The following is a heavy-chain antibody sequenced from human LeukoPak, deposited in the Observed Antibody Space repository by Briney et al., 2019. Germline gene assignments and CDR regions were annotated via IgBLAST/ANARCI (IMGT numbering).Heavy chain of an antibody. J-gene: IGHJ4*02. Sequence: SETLSLTCTVSGGSISSYYWSWIRQPPGKGLEWIGYIYYSGSTNYNPSLKGRVTISVDTSKNQFSLKLSSVTAADTAVYYCARGVYCSGGSCYIPFDYWGQGTLVTVSS. CDR3: ARGVYCSGGSCYIPFDY. D-gene: IGHD2-15*01. CDR1: GGSISSYY. CDR2: IYYSGST. V-gene: IGHV4-59*12.